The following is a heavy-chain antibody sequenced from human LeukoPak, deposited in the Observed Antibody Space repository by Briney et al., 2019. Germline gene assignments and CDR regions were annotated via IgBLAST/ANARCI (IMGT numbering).Heavy chain of an antibody. CDR2: ISGSGGST. J-gene: IGHJ4*02. D-gene: IGHD2-2*02. V-gene: IGHV3-23*01. CDR3: AKAASNCSSTSCYIDYFDY. Sequence: GGSLRLSCAASGFTFSNYAMSWVRQAPGKGLEWVSAISGSGGSTYYADSVKGRFTISRDNSKNTLYLQMNSLRAEDTAVYYCAKAASNCSSTSCYIDYFDYWGQGTLVTVSS. CDR1: GFTFSNYA.